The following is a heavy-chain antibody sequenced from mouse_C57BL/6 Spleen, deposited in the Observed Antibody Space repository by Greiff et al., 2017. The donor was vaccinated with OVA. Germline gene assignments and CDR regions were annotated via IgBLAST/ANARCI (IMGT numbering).Heavy chain of an antibody. J-gene: IGHJ3*01. CDR3: ARGGLGLGFAY. CDR2: INPGSGGN. Sequence: QVQLQQSGAELVRPGTSVKVSCKASGYAFTNYLIEWVKQRPGQGLEWIGVINPGSGGNDYNEKFKGKATLTADKSSSTAYMQLSSLTSEDSAVYFCARGGLGLGFAYWGQGTLVTVSA. CDR1: GYAFTNYL. V-gene: IGHV1-54*01. D-gene: IGHD2-2*01.